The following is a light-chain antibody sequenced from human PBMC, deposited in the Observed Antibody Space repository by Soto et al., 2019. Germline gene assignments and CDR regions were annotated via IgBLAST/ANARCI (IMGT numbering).Light chain of an antibody. CDR2: KGS. CDR1: QSLVYSDGDTY. CDR3: KQEKHLYS. V-gene: IGKV2-30*01. J-gene: IGKJ2*01. Sequence: DVVLTQSPLSLPVTLGQPASISCRSTQSLVYSDGDTYLNWFQQRPGQSPRRLIYKGSRRDSGVPDRFSGSGSGTDFTLRISRVEAEDVGLYYCKQEKHLYSFGQGTKLEIK.